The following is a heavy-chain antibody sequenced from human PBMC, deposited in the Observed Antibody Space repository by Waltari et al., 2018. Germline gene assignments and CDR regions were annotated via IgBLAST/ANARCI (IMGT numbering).Heavy chain of an antibody. Sequence: QLQLQESGPGLVKPSETLSLNCTVSGGSISSSSYYWGWISQPPGKGLEGIGSIYYSGSTYYNPSLKSLVTISVDTSKNQFSLKLSSVTAADTAVYYCARPLGGYYDSSGYYTGDDAFDIWGQGTMVTVSS. J-gene: IGHJ3*02. V-gene: IGHV4-39*01. D-gene: IGHD3-22*01. CDR1: GGSISSSSYY. CDR2: IYYSGST. CDR3: ARPLGGYYDSSGYYTGDDAFDI.